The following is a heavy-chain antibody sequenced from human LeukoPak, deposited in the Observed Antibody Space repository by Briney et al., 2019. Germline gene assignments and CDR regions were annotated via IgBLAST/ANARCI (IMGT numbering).Heavy chain of an antibody. J-gene: IGHJ3*02. CDR3: AREFHSSGWYRAFDI. CDR2: IYYSGST. D-gene: IGHD6-19*01. CDR1: GGSISSGGYY. Sequence: SETLSLTCTVSGGSISSGGYYWSWIRQHPGKGLEWIGYIYYSGSTYYNPSLKSRVTISVDTSKNQFSLKLSSVTAADTAVYYCAREFHSSGWYRAFDIWGQGTMVTVSS. V-gene: IGHV4-31*03.